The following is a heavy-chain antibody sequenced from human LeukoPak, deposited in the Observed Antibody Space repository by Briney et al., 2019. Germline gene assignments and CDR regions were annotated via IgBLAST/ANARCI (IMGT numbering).Heavy chain of an antibody. V-gene: IGHV4-34*01. CDR1: GGSFSGYY. CDR3: ARGGYYGSGRMYDY. CDR2: INHSGST. D-gene: IGHD3-10*01. Sequence: PSETLSLTCAVYGGSFSGYYWSWIRRPPGKGLEWIGEINHSGSTNYNPSLKSRVTISVDTSKNQFSLKLSSVTAADTAVYYCARGGYYGSGRMYDYWGQGTLVTVSS. J-gene: IGHJ4*02.